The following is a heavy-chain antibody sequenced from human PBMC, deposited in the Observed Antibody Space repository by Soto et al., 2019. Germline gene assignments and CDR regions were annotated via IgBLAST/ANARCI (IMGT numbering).Heavy chain of an antibody. CDR3: ARAWYYFDNSFLY. V-gene: IGHV4-59*01. D-gene: IGHD3-22*01. J-gene: IGHJ4*02. Sequence: SETLSITCTVSGDSFSTYYWNWIRQPPGKGLEWIGYIYYSGTTYYNPSLKSRVTMSVDTSKNQFSLKLSSVTAADTAVYYCARAWYYFDNSFLYWGPGTLVTVSS. CDR2: IYYSGTT. CDR1: GDSFSTYY.